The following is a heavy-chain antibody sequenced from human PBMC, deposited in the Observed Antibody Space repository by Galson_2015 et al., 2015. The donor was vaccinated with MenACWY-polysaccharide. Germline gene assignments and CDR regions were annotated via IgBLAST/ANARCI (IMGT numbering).Heavy chain of an antibody. CDR3: ARGSYGNGYGMDV. CDR1: GFIFSSYE. D-gene: IGHD1-26*01. CDR2: ITSSTSAI. V-gene: IGHV3-48*03. Sequence: SLRLSCAASGFIFSSYEMNWVRQAPGKGLEWVSHITSSTSAIYYADSAKGRFTISRDNAKNSLYLQMSSLRAEDTAVYYCARGSYGNGYGMDVWGQGTTVTVSS. J-gene: IGHJ6*02.